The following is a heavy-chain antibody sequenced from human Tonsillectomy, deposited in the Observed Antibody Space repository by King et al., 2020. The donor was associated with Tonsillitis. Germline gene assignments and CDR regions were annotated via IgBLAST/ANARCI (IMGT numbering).Heavy chain of an antibody. CDR3: ARDQEGIAAAGHYYYYGMDV. D-gene: IGHD6-25*01. CDR1: GITVSRNY. Sequence: QLVQSGGGLVQPGGSLRLSCAATGITVSRNYMNWVRQAPGKGLEWVSIIYSGGNTHYADSVKGRFTVSRDNSKNTLYLQMNSLRAEDTAVYYCARDQEGIAAAGHYYYYGMDVWGQGTTVTVSS. J-gene: IGHJ6*02. CDR2: IYSGGNT. V-gene: IGHV3-66*01.